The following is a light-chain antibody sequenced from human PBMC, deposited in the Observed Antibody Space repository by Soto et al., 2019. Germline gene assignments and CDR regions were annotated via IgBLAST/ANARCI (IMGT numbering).Light chain of an antibody. Sequence: DIQMTQSPSSLSASVGDRVTITCRASQSISSYLNWYQQKPGKAPKLLIYGASSLQSGVPSRFSGSGSGTDFTLTISSLQPEHYATYYCQQSYSTPITFGQGTRLEIK. CDR2: GAS. CDR3: QQSYSTPIT. J-gene: IGKJ5*01. CDR1: QSISSY. V-gene: IGKV1-39*01.